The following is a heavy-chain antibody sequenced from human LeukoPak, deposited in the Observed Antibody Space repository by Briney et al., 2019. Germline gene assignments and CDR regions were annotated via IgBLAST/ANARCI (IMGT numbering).Heavy chain of an antibody. Sequence: GGSLRLSCAASGFTFSSYAMSWVRQAPGKGLEWVAGLGRSGEYKYYTDSVKGRFTISRDNSKDTVSLQMNSLRAEDSAIYFCVKDRPCETCMPMDAWGQGTTVTVSS. D-gene: IGHD2-2*01. CDR2: LGRSGEYK. J-gene: IGHJ6*02. CDR1: GFTFSSYA. V-gene: IGHV3-23*01. CDR3: VKDRPCETCMPMDA.